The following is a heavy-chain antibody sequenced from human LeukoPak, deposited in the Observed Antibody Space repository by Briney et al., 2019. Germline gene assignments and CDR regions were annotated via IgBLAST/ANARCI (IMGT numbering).Heavy chain of an antibody. J-gene: IGHJ4*02. CDR2: IGSSSSYI. CDR3: AREYDFWSGYYYGLDY. Sequence: GGSLRLSCAASGFTFSSYSMNWVRQAPGKGLEWVSSIGSSSSYIYYADSVKGRFTIPRDNAKNSLYLQMNSLRAEDTAVYYCAREYDFWSGYYYGLDYWGRGTLVTVSS. D-gene: IGHD3-3*01. V-gene: IGHV3-21*01. CDR1: GFTFSSYS.